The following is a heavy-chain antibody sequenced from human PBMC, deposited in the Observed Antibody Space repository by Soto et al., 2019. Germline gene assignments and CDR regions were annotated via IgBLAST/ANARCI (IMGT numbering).Heavy chain of an antibody. CDR2: FDPEDGET. Sequence: ASVKVSCKVSGYTLTELSMHWVRQAPGKGLEWMGGFDPEDGETIYAQKFQGRVTMTEDTSTDTAYMELSSLRSEDTAVYYCATVFPIAAAGTYYYGMDVWGQGTTVTVSS. D-gene: IGHD6-13*01. V-gene: IGHV1-24*01. CDR1: GYTLTELS. J-gene: IGHJ6*02. CDR3: ATVFPIAAAGTYYYGMDV.